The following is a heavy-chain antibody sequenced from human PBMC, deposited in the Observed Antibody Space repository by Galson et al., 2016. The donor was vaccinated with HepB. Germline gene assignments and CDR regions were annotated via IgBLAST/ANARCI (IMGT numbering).Heavy chain of an antibody. Sequence: SLRLSCAASGFTFRNCGMHWVRQPPGKGLEWVAAISHDDISKYYTDSVKGRFTISRDNSGNTVYLQMSSLRVDDTAVYYCAKVGWREYDGYWGQGTLVTVSS. CDR2: ISHDDISK. D-gene: IGHD3-10*01. CDR1: GFTFRNCG. J-gene: IGHJ4*02. V-gene: IGHV3-30*18. CDR3: AKVGWREYDGY.